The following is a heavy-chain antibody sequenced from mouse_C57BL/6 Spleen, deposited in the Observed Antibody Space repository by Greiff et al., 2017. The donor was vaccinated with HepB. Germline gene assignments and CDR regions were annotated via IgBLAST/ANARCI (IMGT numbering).Heavy chain of an antibody. CDR3: ARDYGPYFDY. Sequence: QVQLQQPGAELVRPGSSVKLSCKASGYTFTSYWMHWVKQRPIQGLEWIGNIDPSDSDTHYNQKFKDKATLAVDKSSSTAYMQLSSLTSEDSAVYYCARDYGPYFDYWGQGTTLTVSS. CDR1: GYTFTSYW. V-gene: IGHV1-52*01. CDR2: IDPSDSDT. J-gene: IGHJ2*01. D-gene: IGHD1-1*02.